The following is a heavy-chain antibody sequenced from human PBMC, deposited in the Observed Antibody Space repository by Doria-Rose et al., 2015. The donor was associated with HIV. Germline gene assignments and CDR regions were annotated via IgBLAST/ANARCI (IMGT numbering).Heavy chain of an antibody. V-gene: IGHV4-34*01. CDR3: ARGLLRGGWNDVDYYYGMDV. J-gene: IGHJ6*02. Sequence: QVQLQESGAGLVKPSETLSLTCAVFGGSFSGYYWSWIRQPPGKGLEWIGEINHSGSTNYKTSLKSRATISLDTSKTLFALKLSSVTAADTAVYYCARGLLRGGWNDVDYYYGMDVWGQGTTVTVSS. D-gene: IGHD1-1*01. CDR2: INHSGST. CDR1: GGSFSGYY.